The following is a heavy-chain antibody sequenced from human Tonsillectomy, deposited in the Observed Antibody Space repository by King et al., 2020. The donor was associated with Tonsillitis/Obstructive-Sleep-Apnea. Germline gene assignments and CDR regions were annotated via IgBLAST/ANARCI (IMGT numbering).Heavy chain of an antibody. D-gene: IGHD2/OR15-2a*01. Sequence: VQLQQSGPGLVKPSPTLSLTCAISVDSVSSNTATGNWSKRSPSRVLGWLGRTCYRSKWFNDDAVSVKSRIIINADTSKNQFSLQLNSVPPEDTAVYSCARSAYFQEYFPEWGPGTLVTVSS. V-gene: IGHV6-1*01. CDR2: TCYRSKWFN. CDR1: VDSVSSNTAT. J-gene: IGHJ1*01. CDR3: ARSAYFQEYFPE.